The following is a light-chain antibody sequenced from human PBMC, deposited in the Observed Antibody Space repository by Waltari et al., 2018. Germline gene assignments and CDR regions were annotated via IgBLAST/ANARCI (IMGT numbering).Light chain of an antibody. J-gene: IGLJ1*01. CDR3: VAWDNSLNGYV. Sequence: QSVLTQPPSASGTPRQRVSISCSVSSSHIGRDNVYWYQQLPGTAPKLLIYKNSQRPSGVPDRFSGSKSGTSASLAISGLQSEDEADYYFVAWDNSLNGYVFGTGTKVTVL. CDR1: SSHIGRDN. CDR2: KNS. V-gene: IGLV1-44*01.